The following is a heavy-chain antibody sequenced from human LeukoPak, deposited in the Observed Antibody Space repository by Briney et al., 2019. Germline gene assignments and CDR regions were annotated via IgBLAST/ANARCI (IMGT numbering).Heavy chain of an antibody. CDR3: EAGVATHGTSHY. Sequence: SETLSLTCTVSGDSISSSSYYWGWIRQPPGKGLEWIGSIYYSGSTYYNPSLKSRVTISVDTSKNQFSLKLSSVTAADTAVYYCEAGVATHGTSHYWGQGTLVTVSS. CDR1: GDSISSSSYY. V-gene: IGHV4-39*07. CDR2: IYYSGST. J-gene: IGHJ4*02. D-gene: IGHD5-12*01.